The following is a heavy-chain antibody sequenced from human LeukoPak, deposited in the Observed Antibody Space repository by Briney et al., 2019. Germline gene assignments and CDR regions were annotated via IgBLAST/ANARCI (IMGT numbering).Heavy chain of an antibody. V-gene: IGHV3-23*01. J-gene: IGHJ5*02. CDR1: GFTFSSYA. CDR2: LSGSGGST. Sequence: GGSLRLSCAASGFTFSSYAMSWVRQAPGKGLEWVSALSGSGGSTYYADSVKGRFTISRDNSKNALYLQMSSLRAEDTAVYYCAKEGSGWYLPGWFDPWGQGTLVTVSS. D-gene: IGHD6-19*01. CDR3: AKEGSGWYLPGWFDP.